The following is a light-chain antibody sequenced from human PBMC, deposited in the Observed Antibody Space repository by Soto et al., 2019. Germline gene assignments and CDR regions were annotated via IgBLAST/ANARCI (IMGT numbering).Light chain of an antibody. J-gene: IGKJ1*01. CDR3: QQYDDWPPWT. Sequence: IVKTQAPAALAVSPGDSAPLSCGASQSVHSRLAWYQQKPGQAPRLLIYGASTRASGIPARFRGSGSGTEFTLTLSSLQSEDFAVYYCQQYDDWPPWTLGPGPKVDIK. CDR2: GAS. V-gene: IGKV3-15*01. CDR1: QSVHSR.